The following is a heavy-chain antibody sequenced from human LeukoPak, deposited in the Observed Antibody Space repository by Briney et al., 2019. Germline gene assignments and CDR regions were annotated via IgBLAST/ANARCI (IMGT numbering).Heavy chain of an antibody. J-gene: IGHJ4*02. Sequence: GGSLRLSCAASGFTFSSYAMSWVRQAPGKGLEWVSAISGSGGSTYYADSVKDRFTISRDNAKNSLYLQMNSLRVEDTAVYYCARAHNWKYGTFDYWGQGTLVTVSS. D-gene: IGHD1-7*01. CDR3: ARAHNWKYGTFDY. V-gene: IGHV3-23*01. CDR1: GFTFSSYA. CDR2: ISGSGGST.